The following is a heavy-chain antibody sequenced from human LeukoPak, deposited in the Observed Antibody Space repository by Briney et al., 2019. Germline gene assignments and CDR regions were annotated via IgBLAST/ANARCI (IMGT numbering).Heavy chain of an antibody. CDR1: GGSISSGGYY. D-gene: IGHD4-11*01. J-gene: IGHJ4*02. V-gene: IGHV4-31*03. CDR2: IYYSGST. Sequence: PAETLCLTCTVSGGSISSGGYYWSWIRQHPGKGLEWIGYIYYSGSTYYNPSLKSRVTISVDTSKNQFSLKLSSVTAADTAVYYCARSRPTVTFDYWGESAVDPVSS. CDR3: ARSRPTVTFDY.